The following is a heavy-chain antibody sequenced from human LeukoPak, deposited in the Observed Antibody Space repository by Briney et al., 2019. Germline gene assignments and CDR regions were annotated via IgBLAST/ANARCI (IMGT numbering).Heavy chain of an antibody. CDR2: VHDGAGT. J-gene: IGHJ4*02. Sequence: SETLSLTCTVSGGSINKYYWSWIRQSPGKGLEWLGYVHDGAGTIYNPSLKSRVTISVGTSKTQFSLKATSVTTADTAVYYCAKGRKDFDTNLGPFDSWGQGILVTVSS. CDR1: GGSINKYY. D-gene: IGHD3-9*01. V-gene: IGHV4-59*01. CDR3: AKGRKDFDTNLGPFDS.